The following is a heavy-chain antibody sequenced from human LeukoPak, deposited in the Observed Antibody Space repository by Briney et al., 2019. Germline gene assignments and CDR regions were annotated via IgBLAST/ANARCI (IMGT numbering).Heavy chain of an antibody. CDR1: GYSISSGYY. CDR2: IYHSGRT. Sequence: PSETLSLTCTVSGYSISSGYYWGWIRQPPGKGLEWIGSIYHSGRTFYNPSLKSRVTISVDTSKNQFSLKLYSVTAADTAVYYCARGGSTLHSAGGHDIEFYYYYYMDVWGKGTTVTISS. V-gene: IGHV4-38-2*02. CDR3: ARGGSTLHSAGGHDIEFYYYYYMDV. D-gene: IGHD3-9*01. J-gene: IGHJ6*03.